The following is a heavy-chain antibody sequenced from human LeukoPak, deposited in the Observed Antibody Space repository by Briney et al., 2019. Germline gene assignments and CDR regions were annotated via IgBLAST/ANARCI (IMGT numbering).Heavy chain of an antibody. CDR1: GGSISSNNW. CDR2: IYHSGST. V-gene: IGHV4-4*02. CDR3: ARGFYGSGSYSSPGFHAFDV. D-gene: IGHD3-10*01. J-gene: IGHJ3*01. Sequence: PSETLSLTCAVSGGSISSNNWWSWVRQPPGKGLVWIGEIYHSGSTDYNPSLESRVTISVDKSKNQFSLKLSSVTAADTAVYYCARGFYGSGSYSSPGFHAFDVWGQGTMVTVSS.